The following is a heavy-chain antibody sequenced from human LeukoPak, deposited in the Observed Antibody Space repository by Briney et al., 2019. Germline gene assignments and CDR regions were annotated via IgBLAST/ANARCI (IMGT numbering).Heavy chain of an antibody. J-gene: IGHJ5*02. CDR3: ARDRQDYGGKPRGWFDP. CDR1: GYTFTSYD. Sequence: ASVKVSCKASGYTFTSYDINWVRQATGQGLEWMGWMNPNSGNTGYAQKFQGRVTITRNTSISTAYMELSSLRSEDTAVYYCARDRQDYGGKPRGWFDPWGQGTLVTVSS. D-gene: IGHD4-23*01. V-gene: IGHV1-8*03. CDR2: MNPNSGNT.